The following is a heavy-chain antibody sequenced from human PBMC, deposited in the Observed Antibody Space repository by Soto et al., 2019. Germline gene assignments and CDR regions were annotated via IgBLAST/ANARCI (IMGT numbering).Heavy chain of an antibody. Sequence: PGGSLRLSCAASGFTFSSYAMSWVRQAPGKGLEWVSAISGSGGSTYYADSVKGRFTISRDNSKNTLYLQMNSLRAEDTAVYYCAKGKRGPYYYYYMDVWGKGTTVTVSS. CDR1: GFTFSSYA. D-gene: IGHD5-12*01. CDR2: ISGSGGST. V-gene: IGHV3-23*01. CDR3: AKGKRGPYYYYYMDV. J-gene: IGHJ6*03.